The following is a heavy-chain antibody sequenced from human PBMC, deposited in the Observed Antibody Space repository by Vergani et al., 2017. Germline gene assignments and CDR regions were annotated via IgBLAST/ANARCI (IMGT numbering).Heavy chain of an antibody. Sequence: QVQLQESGPGLVRPSETLSLTCTVSGGSLSGYYWNWIRQTPGEGLEWIGYVEDSGYFNYNPSLKTRVSMSSDTSNNQFSLMLSSLNVADTAVYYCARSIVSRNPPDYFDNWGQGTLVTVSS. CDR3: ARSIVSRNPPDYFDN. D-gene: IGHD1-14*01. J-gene: IGHJ4*02. V-gene: IGHV4-59*01. CDR1: GGSLSGYY. CDR2: VEDSGYF.